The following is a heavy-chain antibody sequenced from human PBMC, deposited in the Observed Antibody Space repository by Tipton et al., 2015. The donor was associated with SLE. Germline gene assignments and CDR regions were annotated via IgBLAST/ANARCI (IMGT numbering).Heavy chain of an antibody. CDR1: GGSVNSASYC. Sequence: LSLTCTVSGGSVNSASYCWCSIRQPPGKGLEWIGYIYYSGSTDYTPSLKSRVTISVDTSKNQFSLKLSSVTAADTAAYYCARVGLIAAAKTFDIWGQGTMVTVSS. CDR3: ARVGLIAAAKTFDI. V-gene: IGHV4-61*01. D-gene: IGHD6-25*01. J-gene: IGHJ3*02. CDR2: IYYSGST.